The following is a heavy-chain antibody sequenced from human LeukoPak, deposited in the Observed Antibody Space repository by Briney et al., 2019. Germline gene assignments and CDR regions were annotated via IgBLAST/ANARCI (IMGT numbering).Heavy chain of an antibody. Sequence: SETLSLTCTVSGGSISSSSYYWGWIRQSPGKGLEWIGSIYYSGSTYYNPSLKSRVTISVDTSKNQFSLKLNSVTAADTAVYYCARQGATDYDYVWGSYRPYYFDYWGQGTLVTVSS. V-gene: IGHV4-39*01. D-gene: IGHD3-16*02. CDR1: GGSISSSSYY. CDR2: IYYSGST. J-gene: IGHJ4*02. CDR3: ARQGATDYDYVWGSYRPYYFDY.